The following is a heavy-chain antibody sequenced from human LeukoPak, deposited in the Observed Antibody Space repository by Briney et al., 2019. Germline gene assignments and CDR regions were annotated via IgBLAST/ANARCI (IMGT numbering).Heavy chain of an antibody. Sequence: PSETLSLTCTVSSGSISSSSYYWGWIRQPPGKGLEWIGIINHSGSTNYNPSLKSRVTISVDTSKNQFSLKLSSVTAADTAVYYCARDPSMVRGENTPYFDYWGQGTLVTVSS. CDR1: SGSISSSSYY. D-gene: IGHD3-10*01. CDR2: INHSGST. J-gene: IGHJ4*02. CDR3: ARDPSMVRGENTPYFDY. V-gene: IGHV4-39*07.